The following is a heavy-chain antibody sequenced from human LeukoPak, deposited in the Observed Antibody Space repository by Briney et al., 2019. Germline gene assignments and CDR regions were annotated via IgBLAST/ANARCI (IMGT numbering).Heavy chain of an antibody. CDR2: IYSGGST. CDR3: ARESSGWLQLFGY. Sequence: GGSLRLSCAASGFTVSSKYMSWVRQAPGKGLEWVSVIYSGGSTYYADSVKGRFTISRDNSKNTVYLQMNSLRAEDTAVYYCARESSGWLQLFGYWGQGTLVTVSS. J-gene: IGHJ4*02. CDR1: GFTVSSKY. V-gene: IGHV3-66*01. D-gene: IGHD5-24*01.